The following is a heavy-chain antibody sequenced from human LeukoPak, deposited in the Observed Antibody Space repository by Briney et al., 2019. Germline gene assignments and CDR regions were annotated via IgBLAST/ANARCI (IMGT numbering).Heavy chain of an antibody. D-gene: IGHD3-3*01. Sequence: SETLSLTCGVSGGAITNYYWNWIRQAPGKGLEWLGYIYYTGSTTYNPSVKSRITISLDTSKKQISLKLRSVTAADTAVYYCARVLLSNYDFWSGYSNWFDPWGQGTLVTVS. CDR2: IYYTGST. CDR1: GGAITNYY. CDR3: ARVLLSNYDFWSGYSNWFDP. V-gene: IGHV4-59*01. J-gene: IGHJ5*02.